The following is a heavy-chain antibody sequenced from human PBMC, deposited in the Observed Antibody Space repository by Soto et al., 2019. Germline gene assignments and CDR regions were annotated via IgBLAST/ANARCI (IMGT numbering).Heavy chain of an antibody. V-gene: IGHV3-23*01. CDR3: AKAIGIAVAGTVFDY. Sequence: GGSLRLSCAASGFTFSSYAMSWVRQAPGKGLEWVSAISGSGGSTYYADSVKGRFTISRDNSKNTLYLQMNSLRAEDTAVYYCAKAIGIAVAGTVFDYWGQGTLVTVSS. D-gene: IGHD6-19*01. J-gene: IGHJ4*02. CDR1: GFTFSSYA. CDR2: ISGSGGST.